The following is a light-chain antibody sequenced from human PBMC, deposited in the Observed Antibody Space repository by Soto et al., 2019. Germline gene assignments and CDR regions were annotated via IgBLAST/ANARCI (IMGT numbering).Light chain of an antibody. CDR3: QQSYSTPPWT. V-gene: IGKV1-39*01. CDR2: AAS. J-gene: IGKJ1*01. CDR1: QSVSSY. Sequence: DIQMTQSPPSLSASVGDRVTITCRASQSVSSYLNWFQQRPGKAPQRLIYAASTLQSGVPSRFTGSGSGTDFTLTINSLQPEDFATYYCQQSYSTPPWTFGQGTKVDIK.